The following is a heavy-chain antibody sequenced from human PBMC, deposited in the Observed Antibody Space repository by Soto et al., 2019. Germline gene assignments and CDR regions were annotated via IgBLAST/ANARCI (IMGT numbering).Heavy chain of an antibody. V-gene: IGHV3-23*01. CDR3: AKLGSNGWYDAFDI. D-gene: IGHD6-19*01. Sequence: EVQLLESGGGLVQPGGSLRLSCAASGFTFSIYAMTWVRQAPGKGLEWVSTISGSCTSAYYADSVKGRFTFSRDNSKNTLYLQMNSLRAEDTDLYYCAKLGSNGWYDAFDIWGQGTVVAVSS. CDR1: GFTFSIYA. J-gene: IGHJ3*02. CDR2: ISGSCTSA.